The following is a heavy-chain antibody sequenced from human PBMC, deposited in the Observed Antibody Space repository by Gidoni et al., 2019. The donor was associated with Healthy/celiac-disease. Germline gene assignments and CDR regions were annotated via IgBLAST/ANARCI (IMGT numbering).Heavy chain of an antibody. CDR2: IIPIFGTA. CDR1: GGTFSSYA. CDR3: ARDKGSGYSYGKKILGSDWYFDL. J-gene: IGHJ2*01. V-gene: IGHV1-69*01. Sequence: QVQLVQSGAEVKKPGSSVKVSCKASGGTFSSYAISWVRQAPGQGLEWMGGIIPIFGTANYAQKFQGRVTITADESTSTAYMELSSLRSEDTAVYYCARDKGSGYSYGKKILGSDWYFDLWGRGTLVTVSS. D-gene: IGHD5-18*01.